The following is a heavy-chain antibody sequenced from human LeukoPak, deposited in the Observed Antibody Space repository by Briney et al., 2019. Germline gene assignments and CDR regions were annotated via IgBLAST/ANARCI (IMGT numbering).Heavy chain of an antibody. Sequence: ASVKVSCKASKFNFNIYFIHWVRQAPGQGLEWMGIINPSDGTTSYEQKFQGRVTMTRDTYRNTVYMEVSSLTSKDTAVYYCARDRRTTVAFDIWGQGTLVTVSS. D-gene: IGHD4-17*01. CDR2: INPSDGTT. J-gene: IGHJ3*02. CDR1: KFNFNIYF. V-gene: IGHV1-46*02. CDR3: ARDRRTTVAFDI.